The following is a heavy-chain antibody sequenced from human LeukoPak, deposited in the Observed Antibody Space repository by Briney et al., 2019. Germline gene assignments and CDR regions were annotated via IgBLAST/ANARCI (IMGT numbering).Heavy chain of an antibody. V-gene: IGHV4-39*01. CDR1: GASLRSGSYY. CDR3: ARLVRSGPSEPFDY. D-gene: IGHD4-23*01. Sequence: SETLSLTCTVSGASLRSGSYYWGWIRQPPGKGLEWIGSFHHGETNQYNPSLNGRVTIYADTSMNQFSLTLHSVTAADTAIYYCARLVRSGPSEPFDYWGQGTLVIVSS. J-gene: IGHJ4*02. CDR2: FHHGETN.